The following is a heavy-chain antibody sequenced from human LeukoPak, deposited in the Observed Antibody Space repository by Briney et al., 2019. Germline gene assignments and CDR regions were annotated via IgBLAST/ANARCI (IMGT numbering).Heavy chain of an antibody. Sequence: GGSLRLSCAASGLTFSNARMSWVRQAPGKGLEWVGRIKSKSTGGTTDYAAPVKGRFTISRDDSKNTLYLQMNSLRTDDTAVYYCTTEKRVGATDYWGQGTLVTVSS. CDR2: IKSKSTGGTT. CDR1: GLTFSNAR. D-gene: IGHD1-26*01. J-gene: IGHJ4*02. CDR3: TTEKRVGATDY. V-gene: IGHV3-15*01.